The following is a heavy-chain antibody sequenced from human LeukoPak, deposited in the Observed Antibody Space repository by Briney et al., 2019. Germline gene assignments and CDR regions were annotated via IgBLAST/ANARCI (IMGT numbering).Heavy chain of an antibody. CDR3: ARDADTAMVTGVFDY. Sequence: GGSLSLSYAASGFTFSSYEMNWVRQAPGKGLEWVSYISSSGSTIYYADSVKGRFTISRDNAKNSLYLQMNSLRAEDTAVYYCARDADTAMVTGVFDYWGQGTLVTVSS. CDR2: ISSSGSTI. V-gene: IGHV3-48*03. CDR1: GFTFSSYE. D-gene: IGHD5-18*01. J-gene: IGHJ4*02.